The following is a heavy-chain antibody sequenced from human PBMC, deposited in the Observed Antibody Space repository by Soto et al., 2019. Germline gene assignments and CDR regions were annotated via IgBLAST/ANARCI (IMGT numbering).Heavy chain of an antibody. CDR2: IYPGDSDT. V-gene: IGHV5-51*01. D-gene: IGHD2-15*01. J-gene: IGHJ3*02. Sequence: GESLKISCKGSGYSFTSYWIGWVRQMPGKGLEWMGIIYPGDSDTRYSPSFQGQVTISADKSISTAYLQWSSLKASDTAMYYCARLDIVVVVAAPSVDAFDIWSQGTMVTVSS. CDR3: ARLDIVVVVAAPSVDAFDI. CDR1: GYSFTSYW.